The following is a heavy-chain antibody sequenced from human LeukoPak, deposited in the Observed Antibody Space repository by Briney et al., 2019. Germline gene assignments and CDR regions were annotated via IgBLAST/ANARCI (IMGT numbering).Heavy chain of an antibody. Sequence: PSETLSLTCSVSGASIGSYYWIWIRQPPGKGPEWLGTIYYSGNTKYNSSLKSRVSILADTSNNQFSLRLSSVTAADTAVYYCAREGLTTIGVIDVWGKGTTVNVSS. J-gene: IGHJ6*03. CDR2: IYYSGNT. CDR1: GASIGSYY. V-gene: IGHV4-59*01. D-gene: IGHD1-1*01. CDR3: AREGLTTIGVIDV.